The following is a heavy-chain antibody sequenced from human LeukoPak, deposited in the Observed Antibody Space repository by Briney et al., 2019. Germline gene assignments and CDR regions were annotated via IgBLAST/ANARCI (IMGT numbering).Heavy chain of an antibody. CDR2: ISWNSGSI. D-gene: IGHD3-22*01. V-gene: IGHV3-9*01. J-gene: IGHJ4*02. CDR3: AKDRILYYDTSVYFHY. CDR1: GFSFGDYA. Sequence: GGSLRLSCTASGFSFGDYAMHWVRQAPGKGLEWVSGISWNSGSIGYAASVKGRFTISRDNAKNSLYLQMNSLRTEDTALYYCAKDRILYYDTSVYFHYWGQGTLVTVSS.